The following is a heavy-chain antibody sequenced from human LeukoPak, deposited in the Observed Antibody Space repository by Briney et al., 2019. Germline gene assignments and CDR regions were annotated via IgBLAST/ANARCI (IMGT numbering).Heavy chain of an antibody. CDR2: IIPIFGTA. J-gene: IGHJ6*03. CDR3: ARGSLGYCSSTSCYGGYYYYYMDV. CDR1: GGTFSSYA. D-gene: IGHD2-2*01. Sequence: GASVKVSCKASGGTFSSYAISWVRQAPGQGLEWMGGIIPIFGTANYAQKFQGRVTITADKSTSTAYMELSSLRSEDTAVYYCARGSLGYCSSTSCYGGYYYYYMDVWGKGTTVTISS. V-gene: IGHV1-69*06.